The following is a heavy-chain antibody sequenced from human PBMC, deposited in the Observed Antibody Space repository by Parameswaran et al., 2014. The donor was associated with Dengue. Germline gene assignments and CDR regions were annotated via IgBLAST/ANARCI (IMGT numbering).Heavy chain of an antibody. J-gene: IGHJ4*02. CDR3: ARGRLITMVRGVIIKVAYFDY. CDR2: INHSGST. Sequence: RWIRQPPGKGLEWIGEINHSGSTNYNPSLKSRVTISVDTSKNQFSLKLSSVTAADTAVYYCARGRLITMVRGVIIKVAYFDYWGQGTLVTVSS. D-gene: IGHD3-10*01. V-gene: IGHV4-34*01.